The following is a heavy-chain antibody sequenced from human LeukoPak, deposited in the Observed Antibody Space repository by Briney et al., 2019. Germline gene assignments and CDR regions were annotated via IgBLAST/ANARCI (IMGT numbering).Heavy chain of an antibody. CDR3: AKPLSAVTPGC. V-gene: IGHV3-23*01. CDR2: ISAIGGGT. D-gene: IGHD4-17*01. Sequence: GGSLRLSCAASGFTFSSYAMSWVRQAPGKGLEWVSSISAIGGGTYYSDAVKGRFTISKDNSKSTLYLQMNSLRAEDTAVYYCAKPLSAVTPGCWGQGTLVTVSS. J-gene: IGHJ4*02. CDR1: GFTFSSYA.